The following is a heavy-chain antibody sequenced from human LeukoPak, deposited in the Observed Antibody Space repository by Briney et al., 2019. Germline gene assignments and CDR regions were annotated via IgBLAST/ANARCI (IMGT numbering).Heavy chain of an antibody. J-gene: IGHJ4*02. CDR3: AKSLRQQWTFDS. CDR1: GFTFSDFA. D-gene: IGHD6-19*01. CDR2: ISGRGGST. Sequence: PGGSLRLSCAASGFTFSDFAMTWVRQALGKGLEWVSTISGRGGSTNYPDSVKGRFTISRDNSKNTLYLQMNSLRAEDTAIYYCAKSLRQQWTFDSWGQGTLVTVSS. V-gene: IGHV3-23*01.